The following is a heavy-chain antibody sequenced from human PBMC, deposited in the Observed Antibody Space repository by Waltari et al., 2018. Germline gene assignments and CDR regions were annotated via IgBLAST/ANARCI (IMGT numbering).Heavy chain of an antibody. CDR1: GYMFRNFG. Sequence: QIQLVQSGGEVKKPGASVQVSCKPSGYMFRNFGIFWVRQAPGQGLEFMGWISAYNGNTNYAQTFQGRLTLTTDTSASTAYMELSSLTSDDTAVYYCARDRRDDNNSVRWLDPWGQGTLVTVSS. D-gene: IGHD3-10*02. CDR3: ARDRRDDNNSVRWLDP. CDR2: ISAYNGNT. J-gene: IGHJ5*02. V-gene: IGHV1-18*01.